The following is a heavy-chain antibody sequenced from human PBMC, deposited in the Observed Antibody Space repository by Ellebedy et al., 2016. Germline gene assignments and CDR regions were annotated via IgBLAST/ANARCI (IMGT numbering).Heavy chain of an antibody. CDR2: IHSSSSTI. D-gene: IGHD4-17*01. CDR3: AKDRDDDGDYVFDS. J-gene: IGHJ4*02. CDR1: GFTFSSHS. Sequence: GESLKIPXAASGFTFSSHSMNWVRQAPGKGLEWVSYIHSSSSTIYYADSVKGRFTISRDNAKNSLYLQMNSLRDEDTAVYYCAKDRDDDGDYVFDSWGQGTLVTVSS. V-gene: IGHV3-48*02.